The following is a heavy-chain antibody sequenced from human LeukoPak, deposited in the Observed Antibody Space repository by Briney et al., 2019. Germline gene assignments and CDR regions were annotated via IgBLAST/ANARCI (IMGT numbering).Heavy chain of an antibody. J-gene: IGHJ4*02. CDR1: GFTFSSYW. CDR3: VRDGRSGWHFDY. V-gene: IGHV3-7*01. CDR2: IKQDGSEK. D-gene: IGHD6-19*01. Sequence: GGSLRLSCAAPGFTFSSYWMSWVRQAPGKGLEWVANIKQDGSEKYYVDSVKGRFTNSRDNVENSMFLQMNSLRAEDTAVYYCVRDGRSGWHFDYWGQGALVTVSS.